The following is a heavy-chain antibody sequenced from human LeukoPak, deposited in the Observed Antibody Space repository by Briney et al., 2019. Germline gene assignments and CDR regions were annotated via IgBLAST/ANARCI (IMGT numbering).Heavy chain of an antibody. V-gene: IGHV4-4*07. CDR1: GVSISDSF. CDR3: AKDQTARSSSSWYADWYFDL. Sequence: SETLSLTCAVSGVSISDSFWTWIQQPAGKGLEWVGRFHASGSTNCNPSLKSRVTMSVDTSKNHFSLRLASVTAADTAVYYCAKDQTARSSSSWYADWYFDLWGRGTLVTVSS. D-gene: IGHD6-13*01. CDR2: FHASGST. J-gene: IGHJ2*01.